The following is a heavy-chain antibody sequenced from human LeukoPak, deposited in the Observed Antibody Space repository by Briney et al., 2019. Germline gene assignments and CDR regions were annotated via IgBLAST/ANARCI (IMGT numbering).Heavy chain of an antibody. D-gene: IGHD6-6*01. Sequence: VSVQVSCKASGYTFTAHFIHWVRQAPGQGLEWMGQINSNNGGEKYAPKFQGRVTVLRDTSINTIYLDLTSLTSDDTAVYYCAREPYTTSSDRHEKAFDYWGQGTPVTVSS. V-gene: IGHV1-2*06. CDR3: AREPYTTSSDRHEKAFDY. J-gene: IGHJ4*02. CDR1: GYTFTAHF. CDR2: INSNNGGE.